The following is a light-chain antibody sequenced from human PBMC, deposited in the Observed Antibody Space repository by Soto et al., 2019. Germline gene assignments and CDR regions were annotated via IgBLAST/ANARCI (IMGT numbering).Light chain of an antibody. CDR3: QQYNNWPPVT. V-gene: IGKV3-15*01. Sequence: EIVMTQSPATLSVSPGDRVTLSCRASLSVSSTLAWYQQKPGQAPRLLIYAASTRATGIPARFSGSGSGTEFTLTLSSLQSEDFAVYYCQQYNNWPPVTFGPWTKVDIK. CDR1: LSVSST. CDR2: AAS. J-gene: IGKJ3*01.